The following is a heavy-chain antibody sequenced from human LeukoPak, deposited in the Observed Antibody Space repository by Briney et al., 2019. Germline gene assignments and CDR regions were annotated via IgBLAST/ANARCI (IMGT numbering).Heavy chain of an antibody. J-gene: IGHJ4*02. D-gene: IGHD2/OR15-2a*01. CDR3: ARDKDSTTYSYFDY. V-gene: IGHV3-23*01. CDR1: GFTFSSYA. Sequence: GGSLRLSCAASGFTFSSYAMNWVRQAPGKGLEWVSTLTGSGGSTNYADSVMGRFIISRDNSKNTLYLQMRSLGAEDTALYYCARDKDSTTYSYFDYWGQGTLVTVSS. CDR2: LTGSGGST.